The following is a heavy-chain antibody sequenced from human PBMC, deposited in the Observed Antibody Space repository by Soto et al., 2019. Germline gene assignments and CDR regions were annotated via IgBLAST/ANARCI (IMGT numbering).Heavy chain of an antibody. Sequence: QVQLVQSGAEVKKPGASVKVYCKASGYTFTGYYMHWVRQAPGQGLEWMGWINPNSGGTNYAQKFQGRVTMTRDTSISTAYMELSRLRSDDTAVYYCARGVRAYCSGGSCYYYWGQGTLVTVSS. CDR1: GYTFTGYY. J-gene: IGHJ4*02. CDR2: INPNSGGT. CDR3: ARGVRAYCSGGSCYYY. D-gene: IGHD2-15*01. V-gene: IGHV1-2*02.